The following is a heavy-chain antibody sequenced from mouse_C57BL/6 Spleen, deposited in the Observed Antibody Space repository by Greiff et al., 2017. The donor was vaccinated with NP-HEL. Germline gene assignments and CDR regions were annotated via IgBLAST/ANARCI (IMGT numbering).Heavy chain of an antibody. CDR3: ARPYGSSSYYFDY. J-gene: IGHJ2*01. D-gene: IGHD1-1*01. V-gene: IGHV1-7*01. CDR2: INPSSGYP. Sequence: VKLMESGAELAKPGASVKLSCKASGYTFTSYWMHWVKQRPGQGLEWIGYINPSSGYPKYNQKFKDKATLTADKSSSTAYMQLSSLTYEDSAVYYCARPYGSSSYYFDYWGQGTTLTVSS. CDR1: GYTFTSYW.